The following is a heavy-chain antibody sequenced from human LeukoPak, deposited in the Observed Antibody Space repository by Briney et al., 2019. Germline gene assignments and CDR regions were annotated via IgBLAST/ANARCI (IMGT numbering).Heavy chain of an antibody. V-gene: IGHV3-7*03. CDR1: GFALSSHW. CDR3: ARNNGLDV. J-gene: IGHJ6*02. Sequence: GGSLRLSCAASGFALSSHWMTWVRQVPGRGPEWVANVNRDGSETYYLDSVKGRFTISKDNAKNALYLQMNSLRAEDTALYHCARNNGLDVWGQGTTVIVSS. CDR2: VNRDGSET.